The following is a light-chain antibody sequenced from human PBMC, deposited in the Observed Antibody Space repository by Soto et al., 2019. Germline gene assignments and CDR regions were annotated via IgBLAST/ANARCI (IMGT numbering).Light chain of an antibody. J-gene: IGLJ2*01. Sequence: QSVLTQPPAVSGAPGQRVTISCTGSSSNIGAGYDVHWYQQLPGTAPKLLIYRNNNRPSGVPDRFSGSKSGTSASLAITGLQAEDEADYYCQSYDRSLTVVFGGGTKLTVL. V-gene: IGLV1-40*01. CDR1: SSNIGAGYD. CDR3: QSYDRSLTVV. CDR2: RNN.